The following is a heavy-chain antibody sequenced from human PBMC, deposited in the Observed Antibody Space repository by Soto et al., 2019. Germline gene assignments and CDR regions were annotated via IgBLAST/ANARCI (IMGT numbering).Heavy chain of an antibody. V-gene: IGHV3-30*01. Sequence: QVQLVESGGGVVQPGRSLRLSCAASGFTLSSYAMHWDRQAPGKGIEWVAVISYDGSNKYYADSVNGRFTISRDNSKNALYLLMNSLKAEDTAVCYCAREEYPKGLDYYGMDVWGQGTTVTVSS. D-gene: IGHD6-19*01. CDR2: ISYDGSNK. J-gene: IGHJ6*02. CDR1: GFTLSSYA. CDR3: AREEYPKGLDYYGMDV.